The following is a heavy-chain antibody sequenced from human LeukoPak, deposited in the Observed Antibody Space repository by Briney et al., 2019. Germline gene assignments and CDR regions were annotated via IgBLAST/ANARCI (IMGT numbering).Heavy chain of an antibody. Sequence: ASVKVSCKASGYTYTGYYMHWVRQAPGQGLEWMGRINPNSGGTNYAQKFQGRVTMTRDTSISTAYMELSRLRSDDTAVYYCARVQSLTHFDYWGQGTLVTVSS. CDR1: GYTYTGYY. J-gene: IGHJ4*02. CDR2: INPNSGGT. CDR3: ARVQSLTHFDY. V-gene: IGHV1-2*06.